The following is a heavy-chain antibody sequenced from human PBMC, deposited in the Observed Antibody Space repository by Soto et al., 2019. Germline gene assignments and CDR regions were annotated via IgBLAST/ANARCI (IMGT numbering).Heavy chain of an antibody. J-gene: IGHJ5*02. CDR1: GGTFSSYA. CDR2: IIPIFGTA. CDR3: ARASRDYYDSSGPPADNWFDT. V-gene: IGHV1-69*13. D-gene: IGHD3-22*01. Sequence: GASVKVSCKASGGTFSSYAISWVRQAPGQGLEWMGGIIPIFGTANYAQKFQGRVTITADESTSTAYMELSSLRSEDTAVYYCARASRDYYDSSGPPADNWFDTWGQGTLVTVSS.